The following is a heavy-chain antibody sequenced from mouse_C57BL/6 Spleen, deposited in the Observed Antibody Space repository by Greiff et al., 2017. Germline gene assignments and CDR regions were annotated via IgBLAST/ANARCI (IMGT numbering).Heavy chain of an antibody. V-gene: IGHV1-82*01. CDR2: IYPGDGDT. J-gene: IGHJ3*01. CDR1: GYAFSSSW. Sequence: QVQLKESGPELVKPGASVKISCKASGYAFSSSWTNWVKQRPGKGLEWIGRIYPGDGDTNYNGKFKGKATLTADKSSSTAYMQLSSLTSEDSAVYFCAEDYDGDPWFAYWGQGTLVTVSA. D-gene: IGHD2-4*01. CDR3: AEDYDGDPWFAY.